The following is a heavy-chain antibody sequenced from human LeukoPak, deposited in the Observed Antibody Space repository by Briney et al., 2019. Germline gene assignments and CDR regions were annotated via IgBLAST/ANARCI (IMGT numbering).Heavy chain of an antibody. J-gene: IGHJ5*02. CDR2: ISGSGGST. CDR3: ARKSSPPEGNWLDP. D-gene: IGHD6-19*01. Sequence: PGGSLRLSCAASGFTFSSYGMTWVRQAPGKGLEWVSAISGSGGSTYYADSVKGRFTISRDNPKNTLYVQMNSLRAEDSAVYYCARKSSPPEGNWLDPWGQGTLVTVSS. V-gene: IGHV3-23*01. CDR1: GFTFSSYG.